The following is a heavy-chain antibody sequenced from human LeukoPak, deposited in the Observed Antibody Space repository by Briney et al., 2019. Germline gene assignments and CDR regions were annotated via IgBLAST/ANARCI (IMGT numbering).Heavy chain of an antibody. CDR1: GGSFTDYY. CDR2: INHSGIT. Sequence: SETLSLTCAVYGGSFTDYYWNWIRQPPGKGLEWIGEINHSGITHYNPSLKSRVTISADTSKNQFSLKLNSVTAADTALYYCARLSAYYYGSYFYYYMDVWGRGTTVTVSS. J-gene: IGHJ6*03. D-gene: IGHD3-10*01. V-gene: IGHV4-34*01. CDR3: ARLSAYYYGSYFYYYMDV.